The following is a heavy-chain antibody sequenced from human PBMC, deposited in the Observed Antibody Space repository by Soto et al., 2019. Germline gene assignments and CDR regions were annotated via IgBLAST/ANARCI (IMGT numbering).Heavy chain of an antibody. CDR1: GGTFSSYA. Sequence: QVQLVQSGAEVKKPGSSVKVSCNASGGTFSSYASSWVRHAPGQGLEWMGGIIPIFGTANYAQKFQGRVTITADESTSTAYMELSSLRSEDTAVYYCARDSGYDPSGGWFFDYWGQGTLVTVSS. V-gene: IGHV1-69*01. J-gene: IGHJ4*02. D-gene: IGHD5-12*01. CDR2: IIPIFGTA. CDR3: ARDSGYDPSGGWFFDY.